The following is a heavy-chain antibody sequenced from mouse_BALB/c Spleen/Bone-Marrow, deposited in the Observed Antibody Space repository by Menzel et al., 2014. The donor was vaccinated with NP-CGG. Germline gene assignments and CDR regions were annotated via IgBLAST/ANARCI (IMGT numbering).Heavy chain of an antibody. Sequence: VKLVESGPGLVAPSQSLSITCIVSGFSFPRFGVHWVRQPPGKGLEWLGLIWAGGTTNYNSALMSRLSLSKDNSKSQVFVKKNRLQTDDTAMYYCARGDYDYAMDYWGQGTSVTVSS. V-gene: IGHV2-9*02. CDR3: ARGDYDYAMDY. CDR1: GFSFPRFG. J-gene: IGHJ4*01. CDR2: IWAGGTT. D-gene: IGHD2-4*01.